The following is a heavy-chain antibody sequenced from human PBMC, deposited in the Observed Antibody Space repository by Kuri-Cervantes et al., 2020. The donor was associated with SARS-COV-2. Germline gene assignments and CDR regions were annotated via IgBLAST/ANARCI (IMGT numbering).Heavy chain of an antibody. V-gene: IGHV3-15*07. CDR3: TTEGYSYGYVNHYYGMDD. J-gene: IGHJ6*02. CDR2: IKSKTDGGTT. Sequence: GESLKISCAASGFTFSNVWMNWVRQAPGKGLEWVGRIKSKTDGGTTDFAAPVKGRLTISRDDSKNTLYLQIDSLKTEDTAVYYCTTEGYSYGYVNHYYGMDDWGQGTTVTVSS. CDR1: GFTFSNVW. D-gene: IGHD5-18*01.